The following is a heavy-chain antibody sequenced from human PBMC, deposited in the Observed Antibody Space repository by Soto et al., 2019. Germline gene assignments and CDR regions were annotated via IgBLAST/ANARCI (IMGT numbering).Heavy chain of an antibody. D-gene: IGHD6-19*01. CDR3: ARSSSGVAGSRRVYYYYYGMDV. CDR2: MNPNSGNT. Sequence: ASVKVSCKASGYTFTSYDINWVRQATGQGLEWMGWMNPNSGNTGYAQKFQGRVTMTRNTSISTAYMELSSLRSEDTAVYCCARSSSGVAGSRRVYYYYYGMDVWGQ. V-gene: IGHV1-8*01. CDR1: GYTFTSYD. J-gene: IGHJ6*02.